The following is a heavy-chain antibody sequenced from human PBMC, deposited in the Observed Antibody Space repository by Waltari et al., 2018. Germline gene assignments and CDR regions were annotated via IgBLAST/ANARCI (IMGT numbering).Heavy chain of an antibody. CDR1: GFSFSHYP. CDR3: AKADFGDPFCYFDL. J-gene: IGHJ2*01. Sequence: EVQLLESGGGLVQPGGSLRLSCAASGFSFSHYPMAWVRQAPGKVLELGRTMDADGHRRNHADSVKCRYTISRDKSQNTLDLQMNTLRAEDTAVYFCAKADFGDPFCYFDLWGRGTLVTVSA. V-gene: IGHV3-23*01. CDR2: MDADGHRR. D-gene: IGHD4-17*01.